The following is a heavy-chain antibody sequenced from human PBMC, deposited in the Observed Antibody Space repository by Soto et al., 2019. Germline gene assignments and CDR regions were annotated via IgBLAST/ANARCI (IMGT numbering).Heavy chain of an antibody. J-gene: IGHJ6*02. CDR1: GFTFSSYS. D-gene: IGHD3-10*01. V-gene: IGHV3-21*01. CDR2: ISSSRGYI. Sequence: EVQLVEFGGGLVKPGGSLRLSCAASGFTFSSYSMNWVRQAPGTGQEWVSSISSSRGYIYYADSVKGRVTISRDNAKNSLYLQMNSLRAEDTSVYYCERDRERGDYYGRDVLGQGTTVNVSS. CDR3: ERDRERGDYYGRDV.